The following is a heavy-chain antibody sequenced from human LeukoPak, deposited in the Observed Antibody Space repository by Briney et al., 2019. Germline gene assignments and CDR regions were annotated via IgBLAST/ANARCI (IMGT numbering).Heavy chain of an antibody. Sequence: GGSLRLSCAASGFTVSSNYMSWVRQAPGKGLEWVSVIYSGGSTYYADSVKGRFTISRDNSKNTLYLQMNSLRAEDTAVYYCARWWYHYKAFDYWGQRTLVTVSS. CDR3: ARWWYHYKAFDY. V-gene: IGHV3-66*02. CDR2: IYSGGST. J-gene: IGHJ4*02. CDR1: GFTVSSNY. D-gene: IGHD2-15*01.